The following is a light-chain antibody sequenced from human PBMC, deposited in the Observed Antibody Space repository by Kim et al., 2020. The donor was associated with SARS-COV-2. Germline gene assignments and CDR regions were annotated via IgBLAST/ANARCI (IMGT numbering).Light chain of an antibody. CDR3: SSYTSSSTVV. J-gene: IGLJ2*01. V-gene: IGLV2-14*04. Sequence: GQSITISCTGTSCDVGGYNSVSWYQQHPGKAPKLMIYDVSKRPSGVSNRFSGSKSGNTASLTISGLQAEDEADYYCSSYTSSSTVVFGGGTQLTVL. CDR1: SCDVGGYNS. CDR2: DVS.